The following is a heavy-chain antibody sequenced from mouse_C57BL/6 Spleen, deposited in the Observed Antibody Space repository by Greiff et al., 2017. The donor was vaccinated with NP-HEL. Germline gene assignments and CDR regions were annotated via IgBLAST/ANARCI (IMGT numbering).Heavy chain of an antibody. CDR1: GFSLTSYA. V-gene: IGHV2-9-1*01. CDR2: IWTGGGT. CDR3: ARGDYDGSYYAMDY. D-gene: IGHD2-4*01. J-gene: IGHJ4*01. Sequence: VNVVESGPGLVAPSQSLSITCTVSGFSLTSYAISWVRQPPGKGLEWLGVIWTGGGTNYNSALKSRLSISKDNSKSQVFLKMNSLQTDDTARYYCARGDYDGSYYAMDYWGQGTSVTVSS.